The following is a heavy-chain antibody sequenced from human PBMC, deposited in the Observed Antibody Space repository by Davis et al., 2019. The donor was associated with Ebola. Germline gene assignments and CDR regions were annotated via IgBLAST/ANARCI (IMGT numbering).Heavy chain of an antibody. CDR1: GFTFSSYS. Sequence: PGGSLRLSCAASGFTFSSYSMNWVRQAPGKGLEWVSYISSSSSTIYYADSVKGRFTISRDNAKNSLYLQMNSLRDEDTAVYYCARDYDILTGYYPDAFDIWGQGTMVTVSS. CDR3: ARDYDILTGYYPDAFDI. CDR2: ISSSSSTI. J-gene: IGHJ3*02. D-gene: IGHD3-9*01. V-gene: IGHV3-48*02.